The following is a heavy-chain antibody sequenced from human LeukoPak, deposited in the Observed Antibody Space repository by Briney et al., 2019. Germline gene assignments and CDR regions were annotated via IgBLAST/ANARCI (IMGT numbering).Heavy chain of an antibody. Sequence: GASVKVSCKASGYTFTGYYMHWVRQAPGQGLEWMGWINPNSGGTNYAQKFQGRVTMTRDTSISTAYMELSRLRSDDTAVYYCARIGQLAPHLGIDYWGQGTLVTVSS. D-gene: IGHD6-6*01. J-gene: IGHJ4*02. CDR1: GYTFTGYY. CDR2: INPNSGGT. V-gene: IGHV1-2*02. CDR3: ARIGQLAPHLGIDY.